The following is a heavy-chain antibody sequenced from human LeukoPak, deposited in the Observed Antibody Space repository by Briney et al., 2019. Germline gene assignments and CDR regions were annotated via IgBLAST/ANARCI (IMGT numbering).Heavy chain of an antibody. D-gene: IGHD3-16*01. CDR3: ARETLGIGTNAFDI. Sequence: PGGSLRLSCAASGFTFSTYEMHWVRQLTGEGLELVSAVDIADGTYYSGSVKGRFTVSRENAKNSLYLQMNSLRAGDTAVYYCARETLGIGTNAFDIWGQGTVVTVSS. J-gene: IGHJ3*02. V-gene: IGHV3-13*04. CDR1: GFTFSTYE. CDR2: VDIADGT.